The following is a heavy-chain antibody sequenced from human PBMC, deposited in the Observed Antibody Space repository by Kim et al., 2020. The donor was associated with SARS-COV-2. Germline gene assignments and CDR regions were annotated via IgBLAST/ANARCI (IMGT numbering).Heavy chain of an antibody. V-gene: IGHV3-74*03. J-gene: IGHJ4*02. CDR2: I. Sequence: ITYADSVRGRFPISRDNAKNTLYMQMNSLREEDTAVYYWASSSGWSEFDSWGRGTLVTVSS. CDR3: ASSSGWSEFDS. D-gene: IGHD6-19*01.